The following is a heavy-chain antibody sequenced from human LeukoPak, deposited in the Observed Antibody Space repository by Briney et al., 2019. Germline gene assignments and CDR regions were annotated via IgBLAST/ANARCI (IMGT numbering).Heavy chain of an antibody. J-gene: IGHJ3*02. CDR3: ARDGELGSPADAFDI. V-gene: IGHV3-7*01. D-gene: IGHD1-26*01. CDR2: IKQDGSET. Sequence: GGSLRLSCAASGFTFRSYWMTWVRRYPGKGLEWMANIKQDGSETYYADSVKGRFTISRDNAKRSLYLQMNSLRAEDTAVYYCARDGELGSPADAFDIWGQGTIVTVSS. CDR1: GFTFRSYW.